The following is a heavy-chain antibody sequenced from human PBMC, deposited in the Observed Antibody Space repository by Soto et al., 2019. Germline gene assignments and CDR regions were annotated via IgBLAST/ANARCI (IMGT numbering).Heavy chain of an antibody. V-gene: IGHV4-39*01. CDR3: ARRERYYGSPGWFDP. CDR2: VYYNENT. CDR1: GASINNFAYY. Sequence: PSETLSLTCSVSGASINNFAYYWGWIRQPPGKGLEWIGTVYYNENTYYNPSLRSRVAISVDTAKNQFSLNLRSVTAADTAVYFCARRERYYGSPGWFDPWGQGTLVIVSS. D-gene: IGHD3-10*01. J-gene: IGHJ5*01.